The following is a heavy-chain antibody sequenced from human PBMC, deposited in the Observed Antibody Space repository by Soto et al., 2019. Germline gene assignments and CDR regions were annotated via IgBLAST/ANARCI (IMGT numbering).Heavy chain of an antibody. D-gene: IGHD3-22*01. Sequence: SETLSLTCTVSGGSISRYYWSWIRQPPGKGLEWIGYIYYSGSTNYNPSLKSRVTISVHTSKNQFSLKLSSVTAADTVVYYCASHLGYDSVGYYRNWFDPWGQVTLVTVS. CDR1: GGSISRYY. J-gene: IGHJ5*02. CDR3: ASHLGYDSVGYYRNWFDP. CDR2: IYYSGST. V-gene: IGHV4-59*08.